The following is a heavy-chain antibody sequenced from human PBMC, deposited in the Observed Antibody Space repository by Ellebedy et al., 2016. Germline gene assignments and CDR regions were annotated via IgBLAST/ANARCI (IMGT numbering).Heavy chain of an antibody. V-gene: IGHV3-9*01. CDR3: AKGTMDYLHH. Sequence: SLKISXATSGFTFDDYALHWVRQVPGKGLEWVSGISWNSAAIGYGEAVKGRFTISRDSAKNCLYLQMNSLRVEDTALYFCAKGTMDYLHHWGQGTLVTVSS. CDR2: ISWNSAAI. CDR1: GFTFDDYA. J-gene: IGHJ4*02. D-gene: IGHD3-10*01.